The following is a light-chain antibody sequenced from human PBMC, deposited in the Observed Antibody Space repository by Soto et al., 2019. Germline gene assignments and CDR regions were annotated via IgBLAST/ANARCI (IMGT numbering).Light chain of an antibody. CDR1: SSNIGNNY. V-gene: IGLV1-47*01. CDR2: RNN. CDR3: AAWDDSLSGRGV. J-gene: IGLJ3*02. Sequence: QSVLTQPPSASGTPGQRVTISCSGSSSNIGNNYVYWYQLVPGTAPKLLIYRNNQRPPGVPDRFSGSRSGTSASRAISGLRSEDEADYYCAAWDDSLSGRGVFGGGTKLTVL.